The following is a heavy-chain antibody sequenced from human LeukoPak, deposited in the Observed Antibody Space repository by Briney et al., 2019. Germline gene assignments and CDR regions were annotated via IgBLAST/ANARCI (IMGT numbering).Heavy chain of an antibody. CDR3: ATRASGSSGLYYFDY. Sequence: PGGSLRLSCAASGFTFSSYGMHWVRQAPGKGLEWVAFIRYDGSNKYYADSVKGRFTISRDNSKNTLYLQMNSLRAEDTAVYYCATRASGSSGLYYFDYWGQGTLVTVSS. CDR1: GFTFSSYG. D-gene: IGHD5-12*01. J-gene: IGHJ4*02. V-gene: IGHV3-30*02. CDR2: IRYDGSNK.